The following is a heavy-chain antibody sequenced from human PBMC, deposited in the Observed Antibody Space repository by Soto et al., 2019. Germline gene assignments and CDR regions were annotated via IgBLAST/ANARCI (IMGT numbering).Heavy chain of an antibody. D-gene: IGHD3-16*02. V-gene: IGHV4-39*01. CDR1: GGSIRNNIYY. J-gene: IGHJ4*02. Sequence: SETLSLTCSVSGGSIRNNIYYWGWIRQPPGKGLEWIATVHYSGSTNYTPSLKSRVTISADTSNNQFSLRLNSVTAADTAVYYCARASIYYHTSYFYYWGQGTLVTVSS. CDR3: ARASIYYHTSYFYY. CDR2: VHYSGST.